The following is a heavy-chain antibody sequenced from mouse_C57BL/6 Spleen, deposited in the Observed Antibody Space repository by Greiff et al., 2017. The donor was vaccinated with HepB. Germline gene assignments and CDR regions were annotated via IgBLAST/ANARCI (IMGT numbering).Heavy chain of an antibody. CDR1: GYTFTSYW. CDR2: IDPNSGGT. D-gene: IGHD1-1*01. V-gene: IGHV1-72*01. J-gene: IGHJ3*01. Sequence: QVQLKQPGAELVKPGASVKLSCKASGYTFTSYWMHWVKQRPGRGLEWIGRIDPNSGGTKYNEKFKSKATLTVDKPSSTAYMQLSSLTSEDSAVYYCARGDYGSSLGGFAYWGQGTLVTVSA. CDR3: ARGDYGSSLGGFAY.